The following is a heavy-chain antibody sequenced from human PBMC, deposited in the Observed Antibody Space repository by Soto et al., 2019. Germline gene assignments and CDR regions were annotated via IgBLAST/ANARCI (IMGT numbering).Heavy chain of an antibody. D-gene: IGHD1-26*01. J-gene: IGHJ4*02. V-gene: IGHV3-30*18. CDR1: GFTFSDYG. Sequence: QVQLAESGGGVVQPGGSLRLSCAASGFTFSDYGIDWIRQAPGKGLEWVAVISHEGGTRYYADSVRGRFTVSRDNSKNILYLQMDSLRPEDTAVYFCAKEGSPKVSRWDDYWGQGTLVTVPS. CDR2: ISHEGGTR. CDR3: AKEGSPKVSRWDDY.